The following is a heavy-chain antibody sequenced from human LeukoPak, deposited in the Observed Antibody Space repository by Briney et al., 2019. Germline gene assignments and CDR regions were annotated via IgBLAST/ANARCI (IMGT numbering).Heavy chain of an antibody. J-gene: IGHJ4*02. CDR3: ARTGYCTKTSCPFDY. CDR1: GYTFTSFY. Sequence: ASVKVSCTASGYTFTSFYMHWVRLAPGQGLEWMGIFNPSGVSTTYAQKFQGRVTMTRDTSTNTVYMELSSLRSEDTALYYCARTGYCTKTSCPFDYWGQGTLVTVSS. D-gene: IGHD2-2*01. V-gene: IGHV1-46*01. CDR2: FNPSGVST.